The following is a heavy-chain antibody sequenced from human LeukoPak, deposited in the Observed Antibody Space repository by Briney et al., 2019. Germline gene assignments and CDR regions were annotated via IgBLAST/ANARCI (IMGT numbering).Heavy chain of an antibody. V-gene: IGHV4-39*07. J-gene: IGHJ4*02. CDR3: ARTYYDFWSGYSQDYFDY. CDR1: GGSISSGGYY. Sequence: SETLSLTCTVSGGSISSGGYYWSWIRQPPGKGLEWIGSIYYSGSTYYNPSLKSRVTISVDTSKNQFSLKLSSVTAADTAVYYCARTYYDFWSGYSQDYFDYWGQGTLVTVSS. D-gene: IGHD3-3*01. CDR2: IYYSGST.